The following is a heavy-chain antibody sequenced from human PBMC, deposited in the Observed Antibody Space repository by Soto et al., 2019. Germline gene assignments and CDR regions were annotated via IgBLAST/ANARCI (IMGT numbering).Heavy chain of an antibody. V-gene: IGHV3-30-3*01. D-gene: IGHD2-21*02. J-gene: IGHJ3*02. Sequence: GGSLRLSCAASGFTFSSYAMHWVRQAPGKGLEWVAVISYDGSNKYYADSVKGRFTISRDNSKNTLYLQMSSLRAEDTAVYYCARALVVVATASDAFDIWGQGTMVTVSS. CDR2: ISYDGSNK. CDR3: ARALVVVATASDAFDI. CDR1: GFTFSSYA.